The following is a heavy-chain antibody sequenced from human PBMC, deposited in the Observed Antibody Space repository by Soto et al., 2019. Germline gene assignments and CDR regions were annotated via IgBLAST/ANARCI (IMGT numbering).Heavy chain of an antibody. CDR2: MNPNSGNT. Sequence: ASVKVSCKASGYTFTSYDINWVRQATGQGLEWMGWMNPNSGNTGYAQKFQGRVTMTRNTSISTAYMELSSLRSEDTAVYYCARPLPFRIAARPKRGYYYYYMDVWGKGTTVTVSS. J-gene: IGHJ6*03. CDR3: ARPLPFRIAARPKRGYYYYYMDV. D-gene: IGHD6-6*01. CDR1: GYTFTSYD. V-gene: IGHV1-8*01.